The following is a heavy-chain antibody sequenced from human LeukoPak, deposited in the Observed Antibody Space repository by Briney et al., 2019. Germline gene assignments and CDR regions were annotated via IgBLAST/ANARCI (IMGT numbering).Heavy chain of an antibody. D-gene: IGHD3-16*01. J-gene: IGHJ5*02. CDR3: ARASRYDLNWFDP. Sequence: GGSLRLSCAASGFTFKDYYMAWIRQAPGKGLEWVSYISSSGSTIYYADSVKGRFTISRDNAKNSLYLQMNSLRAEDTAVYYCARASRYDLNWFDPWGQGTLVTVSS. V-gene: IGHV3-11*04. CDR2: ISSSGSTI. CDR1: GFTFKDYY.